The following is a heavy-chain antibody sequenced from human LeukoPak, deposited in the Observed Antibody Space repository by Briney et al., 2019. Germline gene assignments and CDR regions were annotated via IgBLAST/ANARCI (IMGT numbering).Heavy chain of an antibody. D-gene: IGHD3-10*01. J-gene: IGHJ4*02. CDR2: IYYSGRT. CDR3: ARGGSGSYSSYYFDY. CDR1: GGSISSYY. V-gene: IGHV4-59*01. Sequence: SETLSLTCTVSGGSISSYYWSWIRQPPGKGLEWIGYIYYSGRTNYNPSLKSRVTISVDTSKSHFSLNLSSVTAADTAVYYCARGGSGSYSSYYFDYWGQGTLVTVSS.